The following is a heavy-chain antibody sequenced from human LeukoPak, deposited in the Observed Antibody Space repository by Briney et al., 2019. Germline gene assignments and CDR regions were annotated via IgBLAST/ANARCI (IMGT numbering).Heavy chain of an antibody. J-gene: IGHJ5*02. CDR3: ARPYYYDSRIDP. CDR2: MYYSGST. D-gene: IGHD3-22*01. V-gene: IGHV4-30-4*01. CDR1: GGSISSGDYY. Sequence: SETLSLTCTVSGGSISSGDYYWSWIRQPPGKCLEWIAYMYYSGSTYYNPSLKSRVTMSADTSKNQLSLKLSSVTAADTAVYYCARPYYYDSRIDPWGQGILVTVSS.